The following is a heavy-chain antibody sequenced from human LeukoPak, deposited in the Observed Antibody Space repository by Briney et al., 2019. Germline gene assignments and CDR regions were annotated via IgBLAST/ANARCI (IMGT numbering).Heavy chain of an antibody. CDR3: ARDRDYYDSSGYRNWFDP. V-gene: IGHV1-69*13. D-gene: IGHD3-22*01. CDR2: IIPIFGTA. J-gene: IGHJ5*02. CDR1: GYTFTSYA. Sequence: SVKVSCKASGYTFTSYAISWVRQAPGQGLEWMGGIIPIFGTANYAQKFQGRVTITADESTSTAHMELSSLRSEDTAVYYCARDRDYYDSSGYRNWFDPWGQGTLVTVSS.